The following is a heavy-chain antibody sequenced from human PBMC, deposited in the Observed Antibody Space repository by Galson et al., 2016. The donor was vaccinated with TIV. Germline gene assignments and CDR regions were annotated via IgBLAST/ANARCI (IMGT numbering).Heavy chain of an antibody. V-gene: IGHV3-48*03. CDR1: GFIFSNYE. CDR2: ITSGCGPT. D-gene: IGHD3/OR15-3a*01. J-gene: IGHJ3*01. CDR3: VREAVMSFGVDVFDV. Sequence: SLRLSCAASGFIFSNYEMNWVRQAPGKGLEWISYITSGCGPTYYAESVKGRLSISRDNTKNSLYLQMNSLRPEDTAVYYCVREAVMSFGVDVFDVWGQGTVVTVSS.